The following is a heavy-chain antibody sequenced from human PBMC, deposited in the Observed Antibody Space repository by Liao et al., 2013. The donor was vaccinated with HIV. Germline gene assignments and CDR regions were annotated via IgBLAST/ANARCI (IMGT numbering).Heavy chain of an antibody. Sequence: QVHLQESGPGLVKPSQTLSLTCTFSGASVTSGTSYWTWIRRPAGKGLEWIGRIYSTGSTNYNPSLEGRVTISADTSKNQFSLKLSSVTAADTAVYYCAYFRGSDWSVGYWGQGTLVTVSP. J-gene: IGHJ4*02. CDR3: AYFRGSDWSVGY. V-gene: IGHV4-61*02. D-gene: IGHD6-19*01. CDR2: IYSTGST. CDR1: GASVTSGTSY.